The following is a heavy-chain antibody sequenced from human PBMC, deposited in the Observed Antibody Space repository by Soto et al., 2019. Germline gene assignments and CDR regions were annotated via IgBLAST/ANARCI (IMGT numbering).Heavy chain of an antibody. J-gene: IGHJ6*02. Sequence: PGGSLRLSCAASGFSISSYGMHWVRQAPGKGLEWVAVTSHDGVSKHYVESVDGRFTISIDNAKNTPYLQMNSLRPEDTAVYYCAKDLGDDVWSGYPGSENYYYGMDFWGPGTPVTVSS. D-gene: IGHD3-3*01. V-gene: IGHV3-30*18. CDR1: GFSISSYG. CDR3: AKDLGDDVWSGYPGSENYYYGMDF. CDR2: TSHDGVSK.